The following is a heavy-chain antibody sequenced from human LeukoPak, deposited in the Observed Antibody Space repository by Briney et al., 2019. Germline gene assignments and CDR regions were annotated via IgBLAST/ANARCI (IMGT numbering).Heavy chain of an antibody. Sequence: GRSLRFSCAASGFTFSSYAMHWVRQAPGKGLEWVAVISYDGSNKYYADSVKGRFTISRDNSKNTLYLQMNSLRAEDTAVYYCARVTHYSYGYADDAFDIWGQGTMVTVSS. CDR2: ISYDGSNK. CDR1: GFTFSSYA. D-gene: IGHD5-18*01. J-gene: IGHJ3*02. CDR3: ARVTHYSYGYADDAFDI. V-gene: IGHV3-30-3*01.